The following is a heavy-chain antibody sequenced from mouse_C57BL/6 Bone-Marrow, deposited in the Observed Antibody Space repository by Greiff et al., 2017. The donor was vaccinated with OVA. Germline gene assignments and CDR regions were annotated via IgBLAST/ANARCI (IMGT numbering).Heavy chain of an antibody. CDR1: GYTFTDYY. CDR2: IFPGSGST. Sequence: QVQLQQSGPELVKPGASVKISCKASGYTFTDYYINWVKQRPGQGLEWIGWIFPGSGSTYYNEKFKGKATLTVDKSSSTAYMLLSSLTSEDSAVYFCAREGYYGSSYVGPWFAYWGQGTLVTVSA. V-gene: IGHV1-75*01. CDR3: AREGYYGSSYVGPWFAY. J-gene: IGHJ3*01. D-gene: IGHD1-1*01.